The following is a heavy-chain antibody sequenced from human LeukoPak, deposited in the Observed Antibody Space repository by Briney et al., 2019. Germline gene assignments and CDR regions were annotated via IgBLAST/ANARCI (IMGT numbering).Heavy chain of an antibody. V-gene: IGHV3-21*01. J-gene: IGHJ4*02. CDR1: GFTFNKYT. CDR3: ARGSSGWENYFDY. D-gene: IGHD6-19*01. CDR2: ISTSSSYI. Sequence: GGSLRLSCAASGFTFNKYTMNWVRQAPGKGLEWVSSISTSSSYIYYADSVKGRFTISRDNAKNSLYLQMNSLRAEDTAVYYCARGSSGWENYFDYWGQGTLVTVSS.